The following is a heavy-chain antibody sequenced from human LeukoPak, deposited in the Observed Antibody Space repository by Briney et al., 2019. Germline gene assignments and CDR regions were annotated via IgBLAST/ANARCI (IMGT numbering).Heavy chain of an antibody. V-gene: IGHV1-2*02. D-gene: IGHD6-19*01. CDR1: GYTFTGRY. CDR2: IDPNSGGT. J-gene: IGHJ4*02. Sequence: ASVKVSFKASGYTFTGRYMHWVRQAPGQGLEWMGWIDPNSGGTNYAQKFQGRVTMTRDTSISTGYMDLSRLTSDDSAVYYCAVWRGYSSGWSGPFDDWGQGTLVTVSS. CDR3: AVWRGYSSGWSGPFDD.